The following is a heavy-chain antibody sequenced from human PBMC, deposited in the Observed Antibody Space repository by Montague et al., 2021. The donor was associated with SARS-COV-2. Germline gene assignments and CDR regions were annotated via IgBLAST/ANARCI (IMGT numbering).Heavy chain of an antibody. CDR3: ARLPYDNSYGMDV. CDR1: GGSFSTYY. V-gene: IGHV4-59*01. Sequence: SETLSLTCTVSGGSFSTYYWNWIRQFPGKGLEWIGYIDYSGSTNYNPYLQSRVIISVDRSKIQFSLKLNSVTAADTAIYYCARLPYDNSYGMDVWGQGTTVTVSS. CDR2: IDYSGST. D-gene: IGHD3-9*01. J-gene: IGHJ6*02.